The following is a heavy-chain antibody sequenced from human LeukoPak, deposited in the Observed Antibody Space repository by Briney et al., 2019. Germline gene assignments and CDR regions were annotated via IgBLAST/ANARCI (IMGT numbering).Heavy chain of an antibody. J-gene: IGHJ6*03. CDR1: GFAFSSYA. V-gene: IGHV3-23*01. Sequence: GGSLRLSCAASGFAFSSYAMNWVRQAPGKGLQWVSAISGSGGSTYYADSVKGRFTISRDNSKNTLYLQMNSLRAEDTAVYYCARGRHRVYYYSYMDVWGKGTTVTVSS. CDR2: ISGSGGST. CDR3: ARGRHRVYYYSYMDV.